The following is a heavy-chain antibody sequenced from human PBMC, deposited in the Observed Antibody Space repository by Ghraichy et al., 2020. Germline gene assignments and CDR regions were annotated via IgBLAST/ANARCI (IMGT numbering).Heavy chain of an antibody. Sequence: GESLNISCAASRFTFSNYAMHWVRQAPGEGLEWVAVIWWDGSDKYYADSVKGRFTISRDKSKNTLYLQMNSLRAEDTAVYYCARAEVGATAYFDYWGQGTLVTVSS. D-gene: IGHD1-26*01. J-gene: IGHJ4*02. CDR2: IWWDGSDK. V-gene: IGHV3-33*01. CDR3: ARAEVGATAYFDY. CDR1: RFTFSNYA.